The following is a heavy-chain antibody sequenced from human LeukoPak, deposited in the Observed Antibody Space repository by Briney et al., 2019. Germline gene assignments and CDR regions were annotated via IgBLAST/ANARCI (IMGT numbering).Heavy chain of an antibody. Sequence: ASVKVSCKASGGTFSSYAISWVRQAPGQGLEWMGGIIPIFGTANYAQKFQGRVTITADESTSTAYMELSSLRSEDTAVYYCARDLGYYDSRVYYYYYMDVWGKGTTVTVSS. D-gene: IGHD3-22*01. J-gene: IGHJ6*03. CDR3: ARDLGYYDSRVYYYYYMDV. V-gene: IGHV1-69*13. CDR2: IIPIFGTA. CDR1: GGTFSSYA.